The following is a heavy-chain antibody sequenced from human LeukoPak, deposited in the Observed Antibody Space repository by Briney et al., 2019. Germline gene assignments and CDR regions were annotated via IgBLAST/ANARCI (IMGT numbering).Heavy chain of an antibody. D-gene: IGHD3-16*01. CDR2: IKSKTEGGTT. CDR3: ARDGGSLYYYGMDV. CDR1: GFTFRNAW. Sequence: GGSLRLSCAASGFTFRNAWMSWVRQAPGKGLEWVGRIKSKTEGGTTGYAAPVKGRFTISRDDSKNTLYLQMNSLRAEDTAVYYCARDGGSLYYYGMDVWGQGTTVTVSS. V-gene: IGHV3-15*01. J-gene: IGHJ6*02.